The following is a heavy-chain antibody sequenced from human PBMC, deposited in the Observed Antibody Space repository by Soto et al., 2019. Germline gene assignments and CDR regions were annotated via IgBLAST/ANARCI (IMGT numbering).Heavy chain of an antibody. D-gene: IGHD2-15*01. CDR3: AKWTGIYCSGTRCCLGEPFDH. CDR2: ISGSAAST. J-gene: IGHJ4*02. Sequence: EVHLLESGGDLVQPGGSLRLSCAASGFTFSNYAMSWVRQAPGKGLDWVSGISGSAASTFYADSVKGRFTISRDNSKNTLYLQMNRLRAEDTAVYYCAKWTGIYCSGTRCCLGEPFDHWGQGTQVTVSS. V-gene: IGHV3-23*01. CDR1: GFTFSNYA.